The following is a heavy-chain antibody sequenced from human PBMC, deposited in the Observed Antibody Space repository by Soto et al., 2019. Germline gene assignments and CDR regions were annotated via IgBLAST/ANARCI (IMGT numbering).Heavy chain of an antibody. V-gene: IGHV4-31*03. CDR3: AKGVRGVPNWFDP. CDR1: GGSISNSANH. D-gene: IGHD3-10*01. Sequence: QVQLQESGPGLVRPSQTLSLSCTVSGGSISNSANHWSWIRQHPGEGLEWIGYIYYSGGTYYSPSLKGRVTMSIDASKNQFSRKLGSVTAADTAVYYCAKGVRGVPNWFDPWGQGTLVTVSS. CDR2: IYYSGGT. J-gene: IGHJ5*02.